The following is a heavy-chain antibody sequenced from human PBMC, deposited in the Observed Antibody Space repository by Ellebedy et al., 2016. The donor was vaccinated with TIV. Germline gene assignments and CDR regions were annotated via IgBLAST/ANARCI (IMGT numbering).Heavy chain of an antibody. CDR3: ARRGRFGELYYYGMDV. D-gene: IGHD3-10*01. CDR2: IYPGDSDT. CDR1: GYSFTSYW. J-gene: IGHJ6*02. Sequence: GESLKISCKVSGYSFTSYWIGWVRQMPGKGLEWMGIIYPGDSDTRYSPSFQGQVTISVDKSITTAYLQWSSLRASDTAMYYCARRGRFGELYYYGMDVWGQGTTVTVSS. V-gene: IGHV5-51*01.